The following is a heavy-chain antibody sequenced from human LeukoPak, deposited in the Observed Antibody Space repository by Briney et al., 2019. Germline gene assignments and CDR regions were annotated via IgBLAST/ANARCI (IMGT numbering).Heavy chain of an antibody. CDR1: GFTFGDYA. V-gene: IGHV3-49*04. CDR3: TRDFQPITNDFWSGYSPDYFDY. J-gene: IGHJ4*02. CDR2: IRSKAYGGTT. Sequence: GGSLRLSCTASGFTFGDYAMSWVRQAPGKGLEWVGFIRSKAYGGTTEYAASVKGRFTISRDDSKSIAYLQMNSLKTEDTAVYYCTRDFQPITNDFWSGYSPDYFDYWGQGTLVTVSS. D-gene: IGHD3-3*01.